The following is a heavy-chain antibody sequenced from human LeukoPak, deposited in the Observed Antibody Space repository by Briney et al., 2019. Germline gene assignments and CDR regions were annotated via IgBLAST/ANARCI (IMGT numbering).Heavy chain of an antibody. CDR1: GFTFSSYS. CDR3: ARYDILTGSGMDV. Sequence: GGSLRLSCAASGFTFSSYSMNWVRPAPGKGLEWVSSISSSSSYIYYADSVKGRFTISRDNAKNSLYLQMNSLRAEDTAVYYCARYDILTGSGMDVWGKGTTVTVSS. CDR2: ISSSSSYI. D-gene: IGHD3-9*01. V-gene: IGHV3-21*01. J-gene: IGHJ6*04.